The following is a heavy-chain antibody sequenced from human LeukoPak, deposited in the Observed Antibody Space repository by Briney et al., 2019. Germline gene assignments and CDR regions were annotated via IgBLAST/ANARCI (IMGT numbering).Heavy chain of an antibody. CDR2: ISSSGSTI. V-gene: IGHV3-11*01. Sequence: GGSLRLSCAAFGFTLSDYFMSWIRQAPGKGLEWVSYISSSGSTIYYADSVKGRFTISRDNAKNSLYLQMNSLRAEDTAVYYCAREISGERTYYFDYWGQGTLVTVSS. D-gene: IGHD1-26*01. CDR1: GFTLSDYF. J-gene: IGHJ4*02. CDR3: AREISGERTYYFDY.